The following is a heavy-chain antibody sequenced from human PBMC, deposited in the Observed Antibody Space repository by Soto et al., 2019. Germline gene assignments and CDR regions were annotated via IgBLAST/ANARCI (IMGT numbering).Heavy chain of an antibody. Sequence: PSETLSLTCTVSGGSISSGGYYWSWIRQHPGKGLEWIGYIYYSGSTYYNPSLKSRVTISVDTSKNQFSLKLSAVTAAATAVYYCARDGAAAQQGRWFDPWGQGTLVTVSS. D-gene: IGHD2-2*01. J-gene: IGHJ5*02. CDR1: GGSISSGGYY. V-gene: IGHV4-31*03. CDR2: IYYSGST. CDR3: ARDGAAAQQGRWFDP.